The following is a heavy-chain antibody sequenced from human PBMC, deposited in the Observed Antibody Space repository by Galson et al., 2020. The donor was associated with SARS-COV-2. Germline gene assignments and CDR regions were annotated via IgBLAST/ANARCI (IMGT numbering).Heavy chain of an antibody. CDR2: SDPADGET. V-gene: IGHV1-24*01. CDR1: GYTLSELS. D-gene: IGHD3-10*01. CDR3: ATAKAVVSYFYFDY. J-gene: IGHJ4*02. Sequence: ASVTVSCKVSGYTLSELSMHWVRPAPGKGLAWMGGSDPADGETDYPHTFQGRVTMTDDTSTAAVYMELSGLRSEDTAVYYCATAKAVVSYFYFDYWGQGTLVTVSS.